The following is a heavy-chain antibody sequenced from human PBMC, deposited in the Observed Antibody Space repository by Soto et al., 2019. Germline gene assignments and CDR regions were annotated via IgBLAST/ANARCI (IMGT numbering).Heavy chain of an antibody. CDR3: ARDRRIQLWSDAFDI. Sequence: GGSLRLSCAASGFTFSSYGMHWVRQAPGKGLEWVAVIWYDGSNKYYADSVKGRFTISRDNSKNTLYLQMNSLRAEDTAVYYCARDRRIQLWSDAFDIWGQGTMVTVSS. J-gene: IGHJ3*02. D-gene: IGHD5-18*01. V-gene: IGHV3-33*01. CDR1: GFTFSSYG. CDR2: IWYDGSNK.